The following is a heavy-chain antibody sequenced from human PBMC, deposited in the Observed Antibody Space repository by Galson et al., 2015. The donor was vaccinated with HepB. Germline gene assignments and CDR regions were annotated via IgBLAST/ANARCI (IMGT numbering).Heavy chain of an antibody. CDR1: GFTFSSYS. CDR3: ARVLGFYDILTGYYPFYYYGMDV. D-gene: IGHD3-9*01. V-gene: IGHV3-21*01. Sequence: SLRLSCAAPGFTFSSYSMNWVRQAPGKGLEWVSSISSSSSYIYYADSVKGRFTISRDNAKNSLYLQMNSLRAEDTAVYYCARVLGFYDILTGYYPFYYYGMDVWGQGTTVTVSS. CDR2: ISSSSSYI. J-gene: IGHJ6*02.